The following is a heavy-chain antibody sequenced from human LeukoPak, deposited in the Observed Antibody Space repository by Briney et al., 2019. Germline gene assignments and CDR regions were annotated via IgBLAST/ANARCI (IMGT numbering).Heavy chain of an antibody. D-gene: IGHD5-24*01. CDR2: ISGSGDST. CDR3: ARDNGGYNYDF. J-gene: IGHJ4*02. CDR1: GFTFSSYA. Sequence: GGSLRFSCAASGFTFSSYALSWVRQTPEKGLEWVSAISGSGDSTYYANSAKGRFTISRDNSMNTLFLQMNSLRAEDTAVYYCARDNGGYNYDFWGQGTLVTVSS. V-gene: IGHV3-23*01.